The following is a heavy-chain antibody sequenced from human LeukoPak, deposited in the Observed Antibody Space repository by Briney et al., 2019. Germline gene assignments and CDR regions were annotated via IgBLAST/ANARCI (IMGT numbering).Heavy chain of an antibody. Sequence: SETLSLTCTVSGGSISSYYWSWIRQLPGKGLEWIGYIYYSGSTNYNPSLKSRVTISVDTSKNQFSLKLSSVTAADTAVYYCARRGAYCGGDCYYFDYWGQGTLVTVSS. V-gene: IGHV4-59*08. CDR3: ARRGAYCGGDCYYFDY. D-gene: IGHD2-21*02. CDR2: IYYSGST. J-gene: IGHJ4*02. CDR1: GGSISSYY.